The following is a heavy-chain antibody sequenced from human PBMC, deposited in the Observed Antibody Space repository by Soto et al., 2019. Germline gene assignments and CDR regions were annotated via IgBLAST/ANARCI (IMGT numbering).Heavy chain of an antibody. Sequence: QVHLVQSGAEVKKPGSSVKVSCKISGGTFRTTAISWVRQAPGQGLEWMGELTPVFGTPDYAQKFQGRITITADESTSTVYMDLSSLRSEDTAVYYCARGGLVITDFYYGLDVWGQGTTVTVSS. D-gene: IGHD3-9*01. CDR3: ARGGLVITDFYYGLDV. V-gene: IGHV1-69*01. J-gene: IGHJ6*02. CDR2: LTPVFGTP. CDR1: GGTFRTTA.